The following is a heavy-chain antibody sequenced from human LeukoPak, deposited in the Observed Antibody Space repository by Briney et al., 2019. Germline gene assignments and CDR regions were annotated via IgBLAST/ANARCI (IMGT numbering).Heavy chain of an antibody. J-gene: IGHJ4*02. CDR1: GYTFTSYG. D-gene: IGHD5-12*01. CDR3: ARGRRYSGYDAFGY. Sequence: GASVKVSCKASGYTFTSYGISWVRQAPGQGLEWMGWISAYNGNTNYAQKLQGRVTMTTDTSTSTAYMELRSLRSEDTAVYYCARGRRYSGYDAFGYWGQGTLVTVSS. V-gene: IGHV1-18*01. CDR2: ISAYNGNT.